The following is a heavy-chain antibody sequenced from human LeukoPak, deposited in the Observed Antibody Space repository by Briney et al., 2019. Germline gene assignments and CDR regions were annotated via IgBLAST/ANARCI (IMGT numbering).Heavy chain of an antibody. CDR3: SKGSGTYLPDYFDY. Sequence: GGSLRLSCAASGFTFDAYAMHWVRQAPGKGLEWVSGITWNSGSLDYADSVKGRFTISRDNAKNSLSLQMNSLRAEDTALYYCSKGSGTYLPDYFDYWGQGALVTVSS. CDR2: ITWNSGSL. CDR1: GFTFDAYA. D-gene: IGHD1-26*01. J-gene: IGHJ4*02. V-gene: IGHV3-9*01.